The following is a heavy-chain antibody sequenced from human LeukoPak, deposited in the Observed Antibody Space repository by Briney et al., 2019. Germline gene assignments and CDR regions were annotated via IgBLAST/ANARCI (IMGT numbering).Heavy chain of an antibody. D-gene: IGHD5-24*01. CDR1: GGSISSYY. V-gene: IGHV4-59*01. Sequence: PSETLSLTCTVSGGSISSYYWSWIRQPPGKGLEWIGYIYYSGSTNYNPSLKSRVTISVDTSKNKFSLKLGSVTAADTAVYYCARARRDGYNFYYYGMDVWGQGTTVTVSS. J-gene: IGHJ6*02. CDR3: ARARRDGYNFYYYGMDV. CDR2: IYYSGST.